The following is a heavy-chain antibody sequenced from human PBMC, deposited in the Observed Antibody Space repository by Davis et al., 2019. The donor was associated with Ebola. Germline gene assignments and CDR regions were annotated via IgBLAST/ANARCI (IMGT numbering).Heavy chain of an antibody. CDR3: ARRVEMTIGGSYNWFDT. CDR2: IYYTGSA. CDR1: GVSISRHY. D-gene: IGHD1-26*01. V-gene: IGHV4-59*08. J-gene: IGHJ5*02. Sequence: PSETLSLTCTVSGVSISRHYWSWIRQPPGKRLEWIGSIYYTGSAYYNPSLESRVTISVDTSKNQFSLSLSSVTAADTAVYYCARRVEMTIGGSYNWFDTWGQGALVTVSS.